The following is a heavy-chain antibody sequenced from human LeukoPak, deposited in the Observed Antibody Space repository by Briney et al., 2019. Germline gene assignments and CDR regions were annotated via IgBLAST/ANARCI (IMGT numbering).Heavy chain of an antibody. CDR1: GFTFSSYD. CDR3: ARHLIYWGSPDC. CDR2: IGTAGDT. V-gene: IGHV3-13*01. J-gene: IGHJ4*02. Sequence: KPGGSLRLSCAASGFTFSSYDMHWVRQATGKGLEWVSAIGTAGDTYYPGSVKGRFTISRENAKNSLYPQMNSLRAGDTAVYYCARHLIYWGSPDCWGQGTLVTVSS. D-gene: IGHD2-21*01.